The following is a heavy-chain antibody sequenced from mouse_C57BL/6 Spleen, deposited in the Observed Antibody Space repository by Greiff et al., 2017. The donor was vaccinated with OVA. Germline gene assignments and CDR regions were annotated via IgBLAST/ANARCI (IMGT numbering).Heavy chain of an antibody. CDR3: ARRYYGSSPVAMDY. CDR1: GYTFTSYW. J-gene: IGHJ4*01. V-gene: IGHV1-55*01. D-gene: IGHD1-1*01. CDR2: IYPGSGST. Sequence: VQLQEPGAELVKPGASVKMSCKASGYTFTSYWITWVKQRPGQGLEWIGDIYPGSGSTNYNEKFKSKATLTVDTSSSTAYMQLSSLTSEDSAVFDCARRYYGSSPVAMDYWGQGTPVTVSA.